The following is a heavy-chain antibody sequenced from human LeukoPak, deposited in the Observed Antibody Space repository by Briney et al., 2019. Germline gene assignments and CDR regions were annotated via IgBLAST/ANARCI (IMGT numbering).Heavy chain of an antibody. D-gene: IGHD3-22*01. CDR2: IIPIFGTA. V-gene: IGHV1-69*05. J-gene: IGHJ5*02. CDR3: ARDFPYYYGSSGYYGPWFDP. Sequence: SVKVSCKASGGTFSSYAISWVRQAPGQGLEWMGGIIPIFGTANYAQKFQGRVTITTDESTSTAYMELSSLRSEDTAVYYCARDFPYYYGSSGYYGPWFDPWGQGTLVTVSS. CDR1: GGTFSSYA.